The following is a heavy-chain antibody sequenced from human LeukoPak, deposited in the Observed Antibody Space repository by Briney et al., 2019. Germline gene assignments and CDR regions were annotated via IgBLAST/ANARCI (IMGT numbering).Heavy chain of an antibody. D-gene: IGHD3-3*01. CDR2: IGGDGIA. CDR1: GFPFDVAA. V-gene: IGHV3-23*01. J-gene: IGHJ4*02. Sequence: GGSLRLSCTVSGFPFDVAAMTWVRQRPGAGLEWVAAIGGDGIARYTDSVAGRFTISKDIARHILYLQVNSLRIDDTAIYYCAKDLFRWTFDHWGPGTLVTVSS. CDR3: AKDLFRWTFDH.